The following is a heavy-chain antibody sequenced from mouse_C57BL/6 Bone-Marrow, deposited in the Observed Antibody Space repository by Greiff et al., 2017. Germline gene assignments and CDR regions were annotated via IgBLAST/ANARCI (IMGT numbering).Heavy chain of an antibody. V-gene: IGHV10-1*01. Sequence: EVKLQESGGGLVQPKGSLKLSCAASGFSFNTYAMNWVRQAPGKGLEWVARIRSKSNNYATYYADSVKDRFTISRDDSESMLYLQMNNLKTEDTAMYYCVRHLYYGNWGFAYWGQGTLVTVSA. CDR1: GFSFNTYA. D-gene: IGHD2-1*01. J-gene: IGHJ3*01. CDR2: IRSKSNNYAT. CDR3: VRHLYYGNWGFAY.